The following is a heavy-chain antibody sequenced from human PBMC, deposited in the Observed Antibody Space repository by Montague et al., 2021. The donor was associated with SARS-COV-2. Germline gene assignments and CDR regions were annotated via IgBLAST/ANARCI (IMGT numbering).Heavy chain of an antibody. D-gene: IGHD5-24*01. CDR2: IYYSGST. CDR3: AREGTPLEMATIDYYGMDV. J-gene: IGHJ6*02. Sequence: SETLSLTCTVSGGSISSSSYYWGWIRQPPGKGLEWIGSIYYSGSTYYNPPLKSRVTISVDTSKNQFSLKLSSVTASDTALYYCAREGTPLEMATIDYYGMDVWGQGTTVTVSS. V-gene: IGHV4-39*07. CDR1: GGSISSSSYY.